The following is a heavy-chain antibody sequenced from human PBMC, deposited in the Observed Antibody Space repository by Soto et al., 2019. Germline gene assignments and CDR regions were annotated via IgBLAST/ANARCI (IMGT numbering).Heavy chain of an antibody. CDR2: ISYDGGSK. V-gene: IGHV3-30-3*01. D-gene: IGHD3-3*01. CDR3: VRDGPHITIYGYGHY. Sequence: QVQLVASGGGVVQPGRSLRLSCAASGFTFSSYVMHWVRQAPGKGLEWVAVISYDGGSKNYADSVKGRFTISSDNSKNTLYLQRNSLRTEDTAVYYCVRDGPHITIYGYGHYWGQGTLVTVSS. J-gene: IGHJ4*02. CDR1: GFTFSSYV.